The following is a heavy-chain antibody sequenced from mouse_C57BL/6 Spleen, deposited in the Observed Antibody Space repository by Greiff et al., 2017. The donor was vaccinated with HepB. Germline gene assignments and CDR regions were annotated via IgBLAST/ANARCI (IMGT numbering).Heavy chain of an antibody. Sequence: EVQLVESGGGLVQPKGSSKLSCAASGFSFNTYAMNWVRQAPGKGLEWVVRIRSKSNNYATYYAASVKDRFTISRDDSESMLYLQMNNLKTEDTAMYYCVRERGLLPHWYFDVWGTGTTVTVSS. CDR1: GFSFNTYA. CDR3: VRERGLLPHWYFDV. J-gene: IGHJ1*03. V-gene: IGHV10-1*01. D-gene: IGHD2-3*01. CDR2: IRSKSNNYAT.